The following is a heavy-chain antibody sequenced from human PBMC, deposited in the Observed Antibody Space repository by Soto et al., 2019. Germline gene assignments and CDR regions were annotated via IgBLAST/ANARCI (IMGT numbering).Heavy chain of an antibody. J-gene: IGHJ3*02. CDR2: IYYSGST. Sequence: SETLSLTCTVSGGSISSGDYYWSWIRQPPGKGLEWIGYIYYSGSTYYNPSLKSRVTISVDTSKNQFSLKLSSVTAADTAVYYCARDVMATIQKLIDAFDIWGQGTMVPVSS. V-gene: IGHV4-30-4*01. CDR1: GGSISSGDYY. D-gene: IGHD2-21*01. CDR3: ARDVMATIQKLIDAFDI.